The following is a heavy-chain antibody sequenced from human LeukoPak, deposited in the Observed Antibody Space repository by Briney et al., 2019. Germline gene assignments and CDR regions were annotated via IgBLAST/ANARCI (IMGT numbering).Heavy chain of an antibody. V-gene: IGHV3-30*18. CDR3: AKDGRLYSSSWFDFFDS. J-gene: IGHJ4*02. Sequence: GGSLRLSCAASRFTSNSYGMHWVRQAPGKGLEWVAVISYDGSNKYYADSVKGRFTISRDNSKNTLYLQMNSLRTEDTAVYYCAKDGRLYSSSWFDFFDSWGQGTLVTVSP. D-gene: IGHD6-13*01. CDR1: RFTSNSYG. CDR2: ISYDGSNK.